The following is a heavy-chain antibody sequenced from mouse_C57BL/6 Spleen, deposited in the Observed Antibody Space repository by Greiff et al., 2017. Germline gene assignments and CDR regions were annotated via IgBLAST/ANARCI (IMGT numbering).Heavy chain of an antibody. CDR1: GYTFTSYW. CDR2: IYPGSGSP. J-gene: IGHJ2*01. CDR3: ARGDFDY. V-gene: IGHV1-55*01. Sequence: QVQLQQPGAELVKPGASVKMSCKASGYTFTSYWITWVKQRPGQGLEWIGDIYPGSGSPNYNEKFKSKATLTVDTSSSTAYMPLSSLTSEASAVYYCARGDFDYWGQGTTLTVSS.